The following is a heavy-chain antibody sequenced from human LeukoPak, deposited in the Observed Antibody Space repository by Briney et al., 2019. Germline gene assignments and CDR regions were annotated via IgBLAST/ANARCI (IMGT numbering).Heavy chain of an antibody. D-gene: IGHD3-16*02. J-gene: IGHJ4*02. Sequence: SSQTLSLTCTVSGGSISSGGYYWSWIRQHPGKGLERIGYIYYSGGTYYNPSLKSRVTISVDTSKNQFSLKLSSVTAADTAVYYCARGRLRLGELSFGFDYWGQGTLVTVSS. CDR3: ARGRLRLGELSFGFDY. CDR1: GGSISSGGYY. CDR2: IYYSGGT. V-gene: IGHV4-31*03.